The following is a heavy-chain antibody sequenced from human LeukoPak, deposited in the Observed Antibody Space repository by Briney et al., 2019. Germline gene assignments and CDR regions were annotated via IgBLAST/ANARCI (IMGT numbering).Heavy chain of an antibody. CDR3: ARQDHYDSSGLFDP. J-gene: IGHJ5*02. V-gene: IGHV4-39*07. CDR2: IYYSGST. D-gene: IGHD3-22*01. CDR1: GGSISSSSYY. Sequence: SETLSLTCTVSGGSISSSSYYWGWIRQPPGKGLEWIGSIYYSGSTYYNPSLKSRVTISVDTSKNQFSLKLSSVTAADTAVYYCARQDHYDSSGLFDPWGQGTLVTVSS.